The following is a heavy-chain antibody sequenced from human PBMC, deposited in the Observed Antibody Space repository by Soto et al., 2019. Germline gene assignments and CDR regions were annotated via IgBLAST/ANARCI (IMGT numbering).Heavy chain of an antibody. Sequence: QVQLQESGPRLVKPSQTLSLTCAVSGASINSGGYFWSWIRQHPGKGLEWIGYISDSGTTYYNPSLKSRVTISTDTSNNQFSLEVTSVSAADSAKYYCARERGSLEGATYLYDYGVVVWGQGTTVTVSS. V-gene: IGHV4-31*11. CDR1: GASINSGGYF. CDR2: ISDSGTT. CDR3: ARERGSLEGATYLYDYGVVV. D-gene: IGHD1-26*01. J-gene: IGHJ6*02.